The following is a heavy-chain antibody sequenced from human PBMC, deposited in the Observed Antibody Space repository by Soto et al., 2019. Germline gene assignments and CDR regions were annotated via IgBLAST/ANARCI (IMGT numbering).Heavy chain of an antibody. D-gene: IGHD2-15*01. Sequence: QLQLVQSGTEVKEPGSSVKVSCKASGGTFSTSSFVWVRQGPGQGLEWMGGIIPIFTRTNFAQKFQGRVTCSADESTRTTYMELRSLTSEDTAIYYCARDVVRSTAGDSWGQGTLVTVS. CDR1: GGTFSTSS. J-gene: IGHJ4*02. CDR3: ARDVVRSTAGDS. V-gene: IGHV1-69*01. CDR2: IIPIFTRT.